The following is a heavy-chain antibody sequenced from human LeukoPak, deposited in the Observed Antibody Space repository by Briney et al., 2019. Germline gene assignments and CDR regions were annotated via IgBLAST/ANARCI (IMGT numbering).Heavy chain of an antibody. CDR1: GFNFRSYS. Sequence: GGSLRLSCAASGFNFRSYSMNWVRQAPGKGLEWVSCMSSSSSTIYYADSVKGRFTISRDNAKNSLYLQTNSLRDEDTAVYYCARVRSLGGNDYWGQGTLVTVSS. J-gene: IGHJ4*02. CDR2: MSSSSSTI. V-gene: IGHV3-48*02. D-gene: IGHD3-16*01. CDR3: ARVRSLGGNDY.